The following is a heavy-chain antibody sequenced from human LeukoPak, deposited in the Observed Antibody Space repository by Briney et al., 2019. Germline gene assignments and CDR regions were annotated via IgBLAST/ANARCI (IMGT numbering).Heavy chain of an antibody. V-gene: IGHV4-59*01. Sequence: MASETLSLTCTVSGGSFSSFYWSWIRQPPGKGLEWIGYIYYSGNTDYNPSLKSRVTISVDTSKNQFSLKLSSVTAADTAVYYCARFSMKDWFFDYWGQGTLVIVSS. CDR3: ARFSMKDWFFDY. CDR1: GGSFSSFY. CDR2: IYYSGNT. D-gene: IGHD3-9*01. J-gene: IGHJ4*02.